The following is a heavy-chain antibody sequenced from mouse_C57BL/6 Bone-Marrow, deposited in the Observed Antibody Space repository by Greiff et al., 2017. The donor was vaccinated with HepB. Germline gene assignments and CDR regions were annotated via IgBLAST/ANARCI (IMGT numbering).Heavy chain of an antibody. CDR3: ARAKRCDYYGSSHYFDY. D-gene: IGHD1-1*01. J-gene: IGHJ2*01. Sequence: QVQLQQPGAELVMPGASVKLSCKASGYTFTSYWMHWVKQRPGQGLEWIGEIDPSDSYTNYNQKFKGKSTLTVDKSSSTAYMQLSSLTSEDSAVYYCARAKRCDYYGSSHYFDYWGQGTTLTVSS. CDR1: GYTFTSYW. CDR2: IDPSDSYT. V-gene: IGHV1-69*01.